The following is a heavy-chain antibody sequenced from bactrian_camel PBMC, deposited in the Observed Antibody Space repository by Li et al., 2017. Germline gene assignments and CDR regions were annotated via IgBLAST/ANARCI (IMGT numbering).Heavy chain of an antibody. V-gene: IGHV3S63*01. CDR2: VGTIDGRT. D-gene: IGHD3*01. J-gene: IGHJ4*01. Sequence: HVQLVESGGGSVQAGGSLRLSCVASGYTSKSAFMGWFRQAPGKDREAVAAVGTIDGRTYYADSAKGRFAVSHSQDSAKNTVTVYLQMNSLKPEDTAMYYCAAGLWTNTPQCGKRNNYWGQGTQVTVS. CDR1: GYTSKSAF. CDR3: AAGLWTNTPQCGKRNNY.